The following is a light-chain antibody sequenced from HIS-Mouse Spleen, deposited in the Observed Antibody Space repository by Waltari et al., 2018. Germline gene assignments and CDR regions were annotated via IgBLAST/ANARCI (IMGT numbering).Light chain of an antibody. Sequence: SYELTQPPSVSVSPGQTASITCSGDKLVDKYACWYQQKPGQSPVLVIYQDSKRPSGIPGRFSGSNSGNTATLTISGTQAMDEADYYCQAWDSSYSVFGGGTKLTVL. CDR1: KLVDKY. V-gene: IGLV3-1*01. CDR2: QDS. CDR3: QAWDSSYSV. J-gene: IGLJ2*01.